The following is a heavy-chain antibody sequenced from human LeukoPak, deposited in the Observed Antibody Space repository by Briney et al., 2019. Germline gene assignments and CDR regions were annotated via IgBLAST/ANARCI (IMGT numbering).Heavy chain of an antibody. V-gene: IGHV1-2*02. D-gene: IGHD3-9*01. CDR2: ISPNSGGT. CDR3: ARNPLQFFDWLLSGVDALDF. Sequence: ASVKVSCKASGYTFTGYSIHWVRQAPGQGLEWMGWISPNSGGTNYAQKFQGRVTMTRDTSETTAYMELTSLRSEDTAVYYCARNPLQFFDWLLSGVDALDFWGQGTLVIVSS. J-gene: IGHJ3*01. CDR1: GYTFTGYS.